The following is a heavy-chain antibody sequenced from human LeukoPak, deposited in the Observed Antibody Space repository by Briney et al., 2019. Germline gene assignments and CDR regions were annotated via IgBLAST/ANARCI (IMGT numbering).Heavy chain of an antibody. Sequence: ASVKVSCKASGYTFTGYYMHWVRQATGQGLEWMGWMNPNSGNTGYAQKFQGRVTMTRNTSISTAYMELSSLRSEDTAVYYCASSPIVVVPAAMSYYYYGMDVWGQGTTVTVSS. V-gene: IGHV1-8*02. CDR3: ASSPIVVVPAAMSYYYYGMDV. D-gene: IGHD2-2*01. CDR1: GYTFTGYY. CDR2: MNPNSGNT. J-gene: IGHJ6*02.